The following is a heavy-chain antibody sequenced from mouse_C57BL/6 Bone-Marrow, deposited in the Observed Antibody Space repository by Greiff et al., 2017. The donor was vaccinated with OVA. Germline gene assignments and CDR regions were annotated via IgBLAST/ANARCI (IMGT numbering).Heavy chain of an antibody. CDR3: ARVLEGRYAMDY. J-gene: IGHJ4*01. CDR2: INPSNGGT. Sequence: VQLQQSGTELVKPGASVKLSCKASGYTFTSYWMHWVKQRPGQGLEWIGNINPSNGGTNYNEKFKSKATLTVDKSSSTAYMQLSSLTSEDSAVYYCARVLEGRYAMDYWGQGTSVTVSS. V-gene: IGHV1-53*01. CDR1: GYTFTSYW. D-gene: IGHD2-14*01.